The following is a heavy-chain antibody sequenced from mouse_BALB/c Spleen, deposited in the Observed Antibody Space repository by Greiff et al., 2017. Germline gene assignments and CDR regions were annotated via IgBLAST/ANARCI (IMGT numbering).Heavy chain of an antibody. CDR2: IDPSDSYT. Sequence: QVQLQQPGAELVKPGASVKMSCKASGYTFTSYWMHWVKQRPGQGLEWIGTIDPSDSYTSYNQKFKGKATLTVDTSSSTAYMQLSSLTSEDSAVYYCTRSGYDEPYYAMDYWGQGTSVTVSS. J-gene: IGHJ4*01. CDR1: GYTFTSYW. V-gene: IGHV1S127*01. D-gene: IGHD2-14*01. CDR3: TRSGYDEPYYAMDY.